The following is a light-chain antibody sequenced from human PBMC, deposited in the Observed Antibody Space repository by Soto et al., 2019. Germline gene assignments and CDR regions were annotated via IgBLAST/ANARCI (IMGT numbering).Light chain of an antibody. Sequence: QSVLTQPPSASGTPGQRVTISCSGSSSNIGSNTVNWYQQLPGTAPKLLIYSNNHRPSGVPDRFSGSKSGTSASLAISGLQSEDEADYYCAVWDDSLSGYVFGTGTQLTVL. CDR3: AVWDDSLSGYV. CDR2: SNN. CDR1: SSNIGSNT. V-gene: IGLV1-44*01. J-gene: IGLJ1*01.